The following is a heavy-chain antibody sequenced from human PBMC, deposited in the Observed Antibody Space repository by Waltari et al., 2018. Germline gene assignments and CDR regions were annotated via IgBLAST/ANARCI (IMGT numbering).Heavy chain of an antibody. CDR3: ARDLIRCSGGSCYSWFDP. CDR2: ISSSSYI. D-gene: IGHD2-15*01. V-gene: IGHV3-21*04. Sequence: EVQLVESGGGLVKPGGSLRLSCAASGFTFSSYSMNWVSQAPGKVLEWVSSISSSSYIYYADSVKGRFTISRDNAKNSLYLQMNSLRAEDTAVYYCARDLIRCSGGSCYSWFDPWGQGTLVTVSS. CDR1: GFTFSSYS. J-gene: IGHJ5*02.